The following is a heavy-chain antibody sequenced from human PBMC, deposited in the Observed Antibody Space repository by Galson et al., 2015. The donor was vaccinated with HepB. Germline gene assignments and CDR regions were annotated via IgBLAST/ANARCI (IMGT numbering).Heavy chain of an antibody. CDR2: IYYSGNT. D-gene: IGHD2-15*01. Sequence: LTCNVSGGSISSSSYYYWGRIRQPPGKGLEYIGYIYYSGNTYYNPSLKSRVTISVDTSKNQFSLKLSSVTAADTAVYYCARLRWVYCSATSCYAFDYWGQGTLVTVSS. CDR3: ARLRWVYCSATSCYAFDY. J-gene: IGHJ4*02. V-gene: IGHV4-39*01. CDR1: GGSISSSSYYY.